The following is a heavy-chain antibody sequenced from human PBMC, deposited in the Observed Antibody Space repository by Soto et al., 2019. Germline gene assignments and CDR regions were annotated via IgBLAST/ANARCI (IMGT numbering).Heavy chain of an antibody. CDR1: GGSVSSGSYY. Sequence: SETLSLTCTVSGGSVSSGSYYWSWIRQPPGKGLEWIGYIYYSGSTNYNPSLKSRVTISVDTSKNQFSLKLSSVTAADTAVYYCAREGYCSSTGCPGDYYYGMDVWGQGTTVTV. D-gene: IGHD2-2*01. CDR3: AREGYCSSTGCPGDYYYGMDV. CDR2: IYYSGST. J-gene: IGHJ6*02. V-gene: IGHV4-61*01.